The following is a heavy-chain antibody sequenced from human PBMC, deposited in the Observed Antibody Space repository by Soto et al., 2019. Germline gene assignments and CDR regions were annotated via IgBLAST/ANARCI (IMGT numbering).Heavy chain of an antibody. CDR1: GDSISSGDYY. J-gene: IGHJ6*02. V-gene: IGHV4-30-4*01. CDR3: AASCVACGGFNYYGMDV. CDR2: IYYSGNT. D-gene: IGHD2-21*01. Sequence: PSETLSLTCTVSGDSISSGDYYWSWIRQPPGKGLEWIGCIYYSGNTYYNPSLKRRFSISVDTSKNQFSLKLSSVTAADTAVYYCAASCVACGGFNYYGMDVWGQGTTVTVSS.